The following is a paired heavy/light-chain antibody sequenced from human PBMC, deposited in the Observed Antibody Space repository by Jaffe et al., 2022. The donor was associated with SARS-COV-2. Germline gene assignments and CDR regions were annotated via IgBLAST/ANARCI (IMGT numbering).Heavy chain of an antibody. CDR3: ARGNGVNYAYVDH. V-gene: IGHV3-33*01. CDR1: GLTFSTSG. Sequence: QVQLVEFGGGVVQPGMSLRLSCVASGLTFSTSGMHWVRQVPGKGLEWVAVIWFDGSVKYSADSVKGRFTISRDNSKNTLYLEMNILRVEDTAVYYCARGNGVNYAYVDHWGQGTVVTVSS. J-gene: IGHJ5*02. D-gene: IGHD3-16*01. CDR2: IWFDGSVK.
Light chain of an antibody. CDR2: DAS. V-gene: IGKV3-11*01. CDR1: QSVTSY. Sequence: EIVLTQSPATLSLSPGERATLSCRASQSVTSYLAWYQQKPGQAPRLLIYDASNRATGIPARFSGSGSGKDFTLTISSLEPEDFAVYYCQLCASWPPEYTFGQGTNLEIK. J-gene: IGKJ2*01. CDR3: QLCASWPPEYT.